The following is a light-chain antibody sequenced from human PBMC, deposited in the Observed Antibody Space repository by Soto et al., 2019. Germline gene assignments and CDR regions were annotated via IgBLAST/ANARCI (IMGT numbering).Light chain of an antibody. CDR3: ATWDDSLNGWV. V-gene: IGLV1-44*01. J-gene: IGLJ3*02. Sequence: QSVLTQPPSASGTPGQRVTISCSGSSSNIGSNTVNWYQQLPGTAPKLLIYSNNQRPSGVPDRFSGSKSGTSVSLAISGLQSEDEADYYCATWDDSLNGWVFGGGTKLTVL. CDR1: SSNIGSNT. CDR2: SNN.